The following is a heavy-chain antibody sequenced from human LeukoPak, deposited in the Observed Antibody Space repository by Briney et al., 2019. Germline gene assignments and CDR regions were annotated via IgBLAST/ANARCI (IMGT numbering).Heavy chain of an antibody. CDR3: ARDLPYYYGMDV. CDR1: GFTFSSYS. Sequence: GGSLRLSCAASGFTFSSYSMNWVRQAPGKGLEWVSYISSSSSTIYYADSVKGRFTISRDNAKNSLYPQMDSLRAEDTAVYYCARDLPYYYGMDVWGQGTTVTVSS. CDR2: ISSSSSTI. V-gene: IGHV3-48*04. J-gene: IGHJ6*02.